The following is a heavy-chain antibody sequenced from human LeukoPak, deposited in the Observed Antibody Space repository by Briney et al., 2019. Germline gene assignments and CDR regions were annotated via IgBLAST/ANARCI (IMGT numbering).Heavy chain of an antibody. Sequence: PGGSLSLSCATSGFPFSKYDISWVRQTQEKGKEWVSYICSSGSSTYYADSVKGRFTISRDNPKSSLCLQMDSLRVGETDVYYCAREDGSQLDYWGRGTLVSVPS. D-gene: IGHD1-26*01. CDR3: AREDGSQLDY. CDR2: ICSSGSST. J-gene: IGHJ4*02. V-gene: IGHV3-48*03. CDR1: GFPFSKYD.